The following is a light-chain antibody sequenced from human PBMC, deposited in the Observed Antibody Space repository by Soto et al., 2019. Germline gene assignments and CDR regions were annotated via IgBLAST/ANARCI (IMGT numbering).Light chain of an antibody. CDR2: DAS. CDR3: QQYDKYST. J-gene: IGKJ1*01. V-gene: IGKV1-5*01. CDR1: QTISVS. Sequence: DIQMTQSPPFLSASVGDTVTITCRASQTISVSLAWYQQKPGKAPNLLIYDASTLQGGVPSRFSGSGSGTEFTLTVTSLQPEDFATYFCQQYDKYSTFGHGTKVDI.